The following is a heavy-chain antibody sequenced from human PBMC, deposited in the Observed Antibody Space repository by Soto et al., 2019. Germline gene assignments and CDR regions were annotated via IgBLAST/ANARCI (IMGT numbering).Heavy chain of an antibody. Sequence: QVQLVQSGAEVKKPGSSVKVSCKASGGTFATYGISWVRQAPGEGLEWMGGIIPVFGTTNYAQKFQGRVTLTADESTSKAYMELSSLRSEDTALYYCASVGYYDSSGYPITPFDLWGQGTMVTVSS. CDR1: GGTFATYG. CDR2: IIPVFGTT. J-gene: IGHJ3*01. V-gene: IGHV1-69*01. D-gene: IGHD3-22*01. CDR3: ASVGYYDSSGYPITPFDL.